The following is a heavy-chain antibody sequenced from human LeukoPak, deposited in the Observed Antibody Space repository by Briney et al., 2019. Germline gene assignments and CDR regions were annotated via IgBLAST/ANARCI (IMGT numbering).Heavy chain of an antibody. Sequence: GGSLRLSCAASGFTFSSYWMSWVRQAPGEGLEWVAKINQDGTEKAYVDSVRGRFTISRDNAKNSLFLQMDSLRAEDTAIYYCARQCSIISCLWGQGTLVTVSS. D-gene: IGHD2-2*01. J-gene: IGHJ4*02. CDR1: GFTFSSYW. CDR2: INQDGTEK. CDR3: ARQCSIISCL. V-gene: IGHV3-7*01.